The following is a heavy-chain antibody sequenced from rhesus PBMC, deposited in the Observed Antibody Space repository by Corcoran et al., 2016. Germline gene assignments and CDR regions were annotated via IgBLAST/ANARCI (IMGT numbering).Heavy chain of an antibody. D-gene: IGHD1-14*01. CDR2: NYGSSGST. V-gene: IGHV4-76*01. Sequence: QVQLQESGPGVVKSSETLYLTCAVSGYSISSGYDWSWIRQPPGKGLEWIGYNYGSSGSTNYNPSLKNRVTISKDTSKNQFSLKLSSVTAADTAVYYGARDSWNDGYGLDSWGQGVVVTVSS. CDR1: GYSISSGYD. J-gene: IGHJ6*01. CDR3: ARDSWNDGYGLDS.